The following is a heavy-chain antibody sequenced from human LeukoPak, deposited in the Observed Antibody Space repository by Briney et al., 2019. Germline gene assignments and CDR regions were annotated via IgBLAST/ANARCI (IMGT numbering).Heavy chain of an antibody. CDR1: GGSFSSGSYY. D-gene: IGHD1-7*01. J-gene: IGHJ4*02. CDR2: IYYSGST. Sequence: SETLSLTCTVSGGSFSSGSYYWSWVRQPPGRGLEWIGYIYYSGSTNYNPSLKSRVTISVDTSKNQFSLKLSSVTAADTAVYYCARAEGTTGYDYWGQGTLVTVSS. CDR3: ARAEGTTGYDY. V-gene: IGHV4-61*01.